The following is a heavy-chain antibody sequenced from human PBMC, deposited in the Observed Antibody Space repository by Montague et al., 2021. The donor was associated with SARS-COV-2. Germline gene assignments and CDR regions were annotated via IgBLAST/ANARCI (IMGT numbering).Heavy chain of an antibody. CDR1: GDSVSSNSAT. J-gene: IGHJ6*02. Sequence: CATSGDSVSSNSATWNWVRQSPSRGLEWLGRTYYRSKWYNDYAVSVRGRVTINPDTSKNQFSLQLNSLTPEDTAIYYCTSGREGNYNVMDVWGQGTTVTVSS. D-gene: IGHD1-1*01. CDR2: TYYRSKWYN. V-gene: IGHV6-1*01. CDR3: TSGREGNYNVMDV.